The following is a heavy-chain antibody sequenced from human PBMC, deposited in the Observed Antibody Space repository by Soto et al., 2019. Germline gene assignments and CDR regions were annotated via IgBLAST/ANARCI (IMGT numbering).Heavy chain of an antibody. Sequence: GESLKISCKGSGYSFTSYWIGWVRQMPGKGLEWMGIIYPGDSDTRYSPSFQGQVTISADKSISTAYLQWSSLKASDTAMYYCARHGGAVVAATGHYYYYGMDVWGQGTTVTVSS. CDR2: IYPGDSDT. D-gene: IGHD2-15*01. J-gene: IGHJ6*02. CDR3: ARHGGAVVAATGHYYYYGMDV. V-gene: IGHV5-51*01. CDR1: GYSFTSYW.